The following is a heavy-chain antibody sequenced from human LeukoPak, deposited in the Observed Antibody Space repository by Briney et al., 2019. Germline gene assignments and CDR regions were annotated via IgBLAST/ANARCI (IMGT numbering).Heavy chain of an antibody. V-gene: IGHV1-2*02. J-gene: IGHJ3*02. CDR1: GYTFTAYY. D-gene: IGHD3-10*01. Sequence: ASVKVSCKASGYTFTAYYMHWVRQAPGQGLEWMGWINPNSGGTKYAQNFQGRVTMTRDTSISTAYMELSSLRSDDTAVYYRARDRGGDAFDTWGQGTMVTVSS. CDR3: ARDRGGDAFDT. CDR2: INPNSGGT.